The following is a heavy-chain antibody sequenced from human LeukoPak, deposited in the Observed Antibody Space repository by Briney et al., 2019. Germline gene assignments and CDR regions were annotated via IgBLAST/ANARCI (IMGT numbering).Heavy chain of an antibody. J-gene: IGHJ4*02. Sequence: ASVKVSCKASGYTFTGYFIHWVRQAPGQGLEWMGWINPNSGGTNYAQKFQGRVTMTRDTSISTAYMELSSLRSEDTAVYYCARDSSDSGPRGGDYWGQGTLVTVSS. CDR3: ARDSSDSGPRGGDY. CDR2: INPNSGGT. V-gene: IGHV1-2*02. CDR1: GYTFTGYF. D-gene: IGHD5-12*01.